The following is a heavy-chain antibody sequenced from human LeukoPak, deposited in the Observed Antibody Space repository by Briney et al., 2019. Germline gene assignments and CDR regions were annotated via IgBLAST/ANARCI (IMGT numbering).Heavy chain of an antibody. J-gene: IGHJ5*02. V-gene: IGHV4-34*01. Sequence: PSETLSLTCAVYGGSFSGYYWSWIRQPPGKGLEWIGEINHSGSTNYNPSLKSRVTISVDTSKNQFSLKLSSVTAADTAVYYCARGPSSGWFRNWFDPWGQGTLVTVSS. CDR1: GGSFSGYY. CDR3: ARGPSSGWFRNWFDP. D-gene: IGHD6-19*01. CDR2: INHSGST.